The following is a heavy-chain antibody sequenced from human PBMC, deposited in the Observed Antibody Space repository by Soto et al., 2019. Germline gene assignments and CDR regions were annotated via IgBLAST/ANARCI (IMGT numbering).Heavy chain of an antibody. Sequence: QVQLQESGPGLVKPSETLSLACTVSGGSVGSGDYYWSWIRQPPGKGLEWIGYIYYSGSTYYNPALNNRISLSLDTSQNQFSLKLLSVTAADTAIYYCARSGVTGIVIPSHWFDPWGQGTLVTVSS. CDR2: IYYSGST. D-gene: IGHD2-21*02. CDR1: GGSVGSGDYY. J-gene: IGHJ5*02. V-gene: IGHV4-30-4*01. CDR3: ARSGVTGIVIPSHWFDP.